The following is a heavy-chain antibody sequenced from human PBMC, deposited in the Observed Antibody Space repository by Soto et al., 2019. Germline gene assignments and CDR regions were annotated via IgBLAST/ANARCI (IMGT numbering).Heavy chain of an antibody. CDR2: ISYDGTNK. CDR3: AKDFSYFDSSAYYPDF. J-gene: IGHJ4*02. D-gene: IGHD3-22*01. Sequence: GGSLSLSCAASGFTFSNYGMHWVRQAPGKGLEWVAVISYDGTNKYYADSVKGRFTISRDNSKNTLYLQMNSLRAEDTAMSYCAKDFSYFDSSAYYPDFWGQGTLVTVSS. V-gene: IGHV3-30*18. CDR1: GFTFSNYG.